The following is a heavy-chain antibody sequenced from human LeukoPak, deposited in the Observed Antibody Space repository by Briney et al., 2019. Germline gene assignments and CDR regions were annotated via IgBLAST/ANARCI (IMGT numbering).Heavy chain of an antibody. CDR3: ARSPYSSSWQGWWFDP. Sequence: ASVMVSCKASGYTFTSYGISWVRQAPGQGLEWMGWISAYNGNTNYAQKLQGRVTMTTDTSTSTAYMELRSLRSDDTAVYYCARSPYSSSWQGWWFDPWAREPWSPSPQ. V-gene: IGHV1-18*01. J-gene: IGHJ5*02. CDR1: GYTFTSYG. CDR2: ISAYNGNT. D-gene: IGHD6-13*01.